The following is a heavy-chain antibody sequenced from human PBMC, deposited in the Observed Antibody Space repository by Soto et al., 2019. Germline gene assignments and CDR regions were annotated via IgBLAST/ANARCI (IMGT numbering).Heavy chain of an antibody. V-gene: IGHV5-10-1*01. Sequence: VESLKISCKGSGYSFTSYWISWVRQMPGKGLEWMGRIDPSDSYTNYSPSFQGHVTISADKSISTAYLQWSSLKASDTAMYYCATSSDGNYYYCGMDVWGQGTTVTVSS. D-gene: IGHD2-15*01. CDR2: IDPSDSYT. J-gene: IGHJ6*02. CDR3: ATSSDGNYYYCGMDV. CDR1: GYSFTSYW.